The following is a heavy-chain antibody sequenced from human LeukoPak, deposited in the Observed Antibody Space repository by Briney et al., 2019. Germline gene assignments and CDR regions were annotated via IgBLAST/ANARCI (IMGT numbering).Heavy chain of an antibody. CDR2: IYYSGST. CDR3: ARGGGGSSWYGDYYYYMDV. CDR1: GGSISSYY. D-gene: IGHD6-13*01. Sequence: TSETLSLTCTVSGGSISSYYWSWIRQPPGKGLEWIGYIYYSGSTNYNPSLKSRVTISVDTSKNQFSLKLSSVTAADTAVYYCARGGGGSSWYGDYYYYMDVWGKGTTVTISS. V-gene: IGHV4-59*01. J-gene: IGHJ6*03.